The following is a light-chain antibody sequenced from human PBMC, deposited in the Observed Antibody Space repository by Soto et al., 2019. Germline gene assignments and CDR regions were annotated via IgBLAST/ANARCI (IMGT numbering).Light chain of an antibody. CDR1: QSVSSNY. V-gene: IGKV3-20*01. CDR2: GAF. CDR3: QEYAIPPST. J-gene: IGKJ1*01. Sequence: EIVLPMYPGALSLSPGERSTFSCMASQSVSSNYLAWYQQKPGQAPRLLIYGAFKRATGIPDRFSGSGSGTDFTLTISRMEPEDFAVYCSQEYAIPPSTFSQGTKVDIK.